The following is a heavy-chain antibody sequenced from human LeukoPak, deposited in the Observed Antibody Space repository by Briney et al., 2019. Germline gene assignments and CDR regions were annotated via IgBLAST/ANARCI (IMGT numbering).Heavy chain of an antibody. V-gene: IGHV3-33*08. CDR2: IWYDGSNK. Sequence: TGGSLRLSCAASGFTVSSNYMSWVRQAPGKGLEWVAVIWYDGSNKYYADSVEGRFTISRDNPKNTLYLQMNSLRAEDTAVYYCATLKGTRSWYSDYWGQGTLVTVSS. D-gene: IGHD6-13*01. CDR1: GFTVSSNY. CDR3: ATLKGTRSWYSDY. J-gene: IGHJ4*02.